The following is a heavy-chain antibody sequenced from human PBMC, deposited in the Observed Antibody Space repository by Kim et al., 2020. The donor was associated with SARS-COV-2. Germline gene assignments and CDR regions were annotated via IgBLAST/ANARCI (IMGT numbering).Heavy chain of an antibody. CDR2: IDPSDSYT. CDR3: TNSQDSSGYEGFDY. V-gene: IGHV5-10-1*01. CDR1: GYSFTTYW. Sequence: GESLKISCKASGYSFTTYWISWVRQMPGEGLEWMGRIDPSDSYTNYNPSFQGHVTISADKSISTAYLQWSSLKASDTATYYCTNSQDSSGYEGFDYWGQGTLVTVSS. D-gene: IGHD6-19*01. J-gene: IGHJ4*02.